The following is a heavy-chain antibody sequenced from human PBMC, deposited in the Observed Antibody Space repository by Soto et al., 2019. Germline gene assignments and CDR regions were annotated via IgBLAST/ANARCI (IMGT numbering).Heavy chain of an antibody. CDR2: IYYSGST. Sequence: SETLSLTCTVSGGSISSGGYYWSWIRQHPGKGLEWIGYIYYSGSTYYNPSLKSRVTISVDTSKNQFSLKLSSVTAADTAVYYCARTIPAAKYTDRVYFDYWGQGTLVTVSS. J-gene: IGHJ4*02. V-gene: IGHV4-31*03. CDR1: GGSISSGGYY. CDR3: ARTIPAAKYTDRVYFDY. D-gene: IGHD2-2*01.